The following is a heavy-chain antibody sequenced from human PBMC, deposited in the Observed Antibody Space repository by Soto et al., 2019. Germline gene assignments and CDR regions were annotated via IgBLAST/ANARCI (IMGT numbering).Heavy chain of an antibody. V-gene: IGHV1-18*01. Sequence: ASVKVSCKASGYTFTSYGISWVRQAPGQGLEWMGWISTFNSHTDYAQKLQGRVTMTTDTSTSTAYMELRSLRSDDTAVYYCATGGSGSYYVYWGQGTLVTVSS. CDR3: ATGGSGSYYVY. J-gene: IGHJ4*02. CDR1: GYTFTSYG. D-gene: IGHD3-10*01. CDR2: ISTFNSHT.